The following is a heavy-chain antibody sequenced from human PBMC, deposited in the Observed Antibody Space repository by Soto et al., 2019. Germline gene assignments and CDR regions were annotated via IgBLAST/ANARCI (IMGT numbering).Heavy chain of an antibody. CDR1: GFSISDHY. Sequence: PGGSLRLCCAASGFSISDHYMSWIRQAPGKGLEWVSYSSNSGTFTKYADSVKGRFSISRDNAKNSLYLEINSLRGEDTAIYYCARSGDNYNVLDYWGQGTPVTVSS. V-gene: IGHV3-11*03. J-gene: IGHJ4*02. CDR3: ARSGDNYNVLDY. D-gene: IGHD3-10*02. CDR2: SSNSGTFT.